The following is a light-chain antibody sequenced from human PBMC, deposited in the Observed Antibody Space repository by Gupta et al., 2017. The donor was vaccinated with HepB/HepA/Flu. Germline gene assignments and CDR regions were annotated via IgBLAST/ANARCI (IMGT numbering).Light chain of an antibody. V-gene: IGLV4-69*01. Sequence: QLVLTPSPSASASLGASVTRPRTLSNGPTNYAIAWHQQQPKKGPRYLMKVNSDGRHSKGDGIPDRFSGSSSGAERYLTISSLQSEDEADYYCQTWDTGIPHVVFGGGTNLTVL. CDR1: NGPTNYA. J-gene: IGLJ2*01. CDR2: VNSDGRH. CDR3: QTWDTGIPHVV.